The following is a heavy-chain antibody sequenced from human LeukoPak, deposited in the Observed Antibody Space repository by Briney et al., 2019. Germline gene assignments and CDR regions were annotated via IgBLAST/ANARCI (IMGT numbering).Heavy chain of an antibody. D-gene: IGHD3-16*01. J-gene: IGHJ4*02. Sequence: GGSLRLSCAASGFTFSSYAMSWVRQAPGKGLEWVSGISWNSGSIGYADSVKGRFTISRDNAKNSLYLQMNSLRAEDTALYYCAKDMTPGEGEIFDYWGQGTLVTVSS. CDR1: GFTFSSYA. V-gene: IGHV3-9*01. CDR3: AKDMTPGEGEIFDY. CDR2: ISWNSGSI.